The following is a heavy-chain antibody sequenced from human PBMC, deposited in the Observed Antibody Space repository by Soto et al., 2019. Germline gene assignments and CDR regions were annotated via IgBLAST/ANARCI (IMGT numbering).Heavy chain of an antibody. CDR2: INHSGST. D-gene: IGHD5-18*01. J-gene: IGHJ6*02. CDR3: ARSPYSYGYISVPRGMDV. Sequence: SETLSLTCAVYGGSFSGYYWSWIRQPPGKGLEWIGEINHSGSTNYNPSLKSRVTISVDTSKNQFSLKLSSVTAADTAVYYCARSPYSYGYISVPRGMDVWGQGTTVTVYS. V-gene: IGHV4-34*01. CDR1: GGSFSGYY.